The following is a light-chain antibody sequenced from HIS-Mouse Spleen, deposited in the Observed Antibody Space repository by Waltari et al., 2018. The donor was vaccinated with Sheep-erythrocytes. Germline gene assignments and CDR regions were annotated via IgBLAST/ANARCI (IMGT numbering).Light chain of an antibody. J-gene: IGLJ3*02. CDR3: QAWDSSTAWV. CDR2: KDS. Sequence: SYELTQPPSVSVSPGQTASITCSGDKLGDKYACWYQQKPGQSPVLVIYKDSKRPSGIPDRFSGANSGNTATLTISGTQAMDEADYYCQAWDSSTAWVFGGGTKLTVL. CDR1: KLGDKY. V-gene: IGLV3-1*01.